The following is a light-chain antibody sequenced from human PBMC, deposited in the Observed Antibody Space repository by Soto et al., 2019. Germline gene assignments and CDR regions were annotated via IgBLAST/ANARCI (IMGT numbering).Light chain of an antibody. V-gene: IGLV2-11*01. J-gene: IGLJ1*01. CDR1: SSDVGGYNC. Sequence: QSVLTQPRSVSGSPGQSVTISCTGTSSDVGGYNCVSWYQQHPGKAPKLMIYDVNERPSGVPDRFSGSKSGNTASLTISGLQAEDEADYYCCSYAGRPYVFGTGTKLTGL. CDR3: CSYAGRPYV. CDR2: DVN.